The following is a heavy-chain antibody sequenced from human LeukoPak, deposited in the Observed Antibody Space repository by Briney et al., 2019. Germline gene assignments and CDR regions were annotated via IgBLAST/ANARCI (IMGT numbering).Heavy chain of an antibody. CDR1: GFTFNNAW. V-gene: IGHV3-15*01. CDR3: TLNSGFDYYFDY. Sequence: GGSLRLSCAASGFTFNNAWMSWVRQAPGKGLEWVGRIKSKADGGTAIYAAPVKGRFTISRDDSKNTLYLQMNSLKTEDTAIYYCTLNSGFDYYFDYWGQGTLVTVSS. D-gene: IGHD5-12*01. CDR2: IKSKADGGTA. J-gene: IGHJ4*02.